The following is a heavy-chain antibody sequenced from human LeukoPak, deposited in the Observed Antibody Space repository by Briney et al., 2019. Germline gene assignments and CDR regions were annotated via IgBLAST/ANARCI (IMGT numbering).Heavy chain of an antibody. J-gene: IGHJ6*03. V-gene: IGHV4-61*01. D-gene: IGHD7-27*01. CDR3: ARVAVGKYYYYYMDV. CDR2: IYYSGST. Sequence: SETLSLTCTVSGYSISSGYYWGWIRQPPGKGLEWIGYIYYSGSTNYNPSLKSRVTISVDTSKNQFSLKLSSVTAADTAVYYCARVAVGKYYYYYMDVWGKGTTVTVSS. CDR1: GYSISSGYY.